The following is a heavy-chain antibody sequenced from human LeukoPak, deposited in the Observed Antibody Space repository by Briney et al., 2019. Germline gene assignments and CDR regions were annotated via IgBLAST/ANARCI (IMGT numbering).Heavy chain of an antibody. Sequence: GALRLSCASSGFTFSSYAMSWVRQAPGKGLEWVSTIGGTGVRTYYADSVKGRFTISRDNSKNTLYLQMGSLRAEDMAVYYCAALWFGESPVDDYWGQGTLVTVSS. CDR2: IGGTGVRT. V-gene: IGHV3-23*01. CDR1: GFTFSSYA. CDR3: AALWFGESPVDDY. D-gene: IGHD3-10*01. J-gene: IGHJ4*02.